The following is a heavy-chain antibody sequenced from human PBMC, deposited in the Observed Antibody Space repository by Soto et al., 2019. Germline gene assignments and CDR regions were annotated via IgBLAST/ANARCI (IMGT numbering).Heavy chain of an antibody. CDR3: ARHTPAISISDH. CDR2: IYYSGST. Sequence: QLQLQESGPGLVKPSETLSLTCTVSGGSISSSSYYWGWIRQPPGKGLEWIGSIYYSGSTYYNPPLKSRVTISVDTSKTHFSLKLSSVTAADTAVYYCARHTPAISISDHWGQGTLVTVSS. J-gene: IGHJ4*02. D-gene: IGHD2-15*01. V-gene: IGHV4-39*01. CDR1: GGSISSSSYY.